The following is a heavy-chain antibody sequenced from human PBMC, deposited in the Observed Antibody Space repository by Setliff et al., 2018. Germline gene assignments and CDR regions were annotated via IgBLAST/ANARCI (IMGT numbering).Heavy chain of an antibody. D-gene: IGHD6-13*01. CDR3: ARDQGHGITAAGPDF. CDR1: GGTFSSYA. CDR2: IIPIFGTA. J-gene: IGHJ4*02. V-gene: IGHV1-69*05. Sequence: ASVKVSCKASGGTFSSYAISWVRQAPGQGLEWMGGIIPIFGTANYAQRFQGRVTMTSDSSISTAYMELSGLRSDDTAVYFCARDQGHGITAAGPDFWGQGTLVTVSS.